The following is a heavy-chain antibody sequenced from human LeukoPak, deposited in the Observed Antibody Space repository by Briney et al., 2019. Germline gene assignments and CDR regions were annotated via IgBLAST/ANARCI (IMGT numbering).Heavy chain of an antibody. Sequence: GASVKVSCKASGGTFSSYAISWVRRAPGQGPEWMGGIIPIFGTANYAQKFQGRVTITADESTSTAYMELSSLRSEDTAVYYCARDPPGGAAADAALDYWGQGTLVTVSS. V-gene: IGHV1-69*13. J-gene: IGHJ4*02. CDR1: GGTFSSYA. CDR3: ARDPPGGAAADAALDY. CDR2: IIPIFGTA. D-gene: IGHD6-13*01.